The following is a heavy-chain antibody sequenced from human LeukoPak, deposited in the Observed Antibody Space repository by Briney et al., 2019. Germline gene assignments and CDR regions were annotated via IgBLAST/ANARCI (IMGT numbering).Heavy chain of an antibody. Sequence: PSETLSLTCTVSGGSISSSSYYWGWIRQPPGKGLEWIGSIYYSGSTYYNPSLKSRVTISVDTSKNQFSLKLSSVTAADTAVYYCARAFRGYYYMDVWGKGTTVTVSS. CDR2: IYYSGST. V-gene: IGHV4-39*07. CDR1: GGSISSSSYY. J-gene: IGHJ6*03. CDR3: ARAFRGYYYMDV. D-gene: IGHD3-16*01.